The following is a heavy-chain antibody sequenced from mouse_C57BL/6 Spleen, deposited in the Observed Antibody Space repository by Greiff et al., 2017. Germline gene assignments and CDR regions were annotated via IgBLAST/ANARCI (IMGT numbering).Heavy chain of an antibody. CDR2: IWTGGGT. J-gene: IGHJ4*01. V-gene: IGHV2-9-1*01. Sequence: VQLLESGPGLVAPSQSLSITCTVSGFSLTSYAISWVRQPPGKGLEWLGVIWTGGGTNYNSALISRLSISKDNSKSQVFLKMNSLQTDDSARYYCAKYVDAMDYWGQGTSVTVSS. CDR3: AKYVDAMDY. CDR1: GFSLTSYA.